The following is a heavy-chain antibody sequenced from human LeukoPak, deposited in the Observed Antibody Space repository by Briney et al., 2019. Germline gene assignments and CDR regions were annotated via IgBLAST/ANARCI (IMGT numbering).Heavy chain of an antibody. CDR2: ISNNGGYT. CDR1: GFTFSSSA. J-gene: IGHJ4*02. V-gene: IGHV3-23*01. CDR3: ARLTRRSGNYFEN. D-gene: IGHD1-1*01. Sequence: GGSLRLSCAASGFTFSSSAMSWVRQAPGKGLEWVSAISNNGGYTYYADSVQGRFTISRDNSKSTLCLQMNSLRAEDTAVYYCARLTRRSGNYFENWGQGTLVTVSS.